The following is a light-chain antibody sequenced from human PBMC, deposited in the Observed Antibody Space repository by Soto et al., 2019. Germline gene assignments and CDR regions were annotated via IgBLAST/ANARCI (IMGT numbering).Light chain of an antibody. CDR3: MQGTHWPWT. Sequence: DVVMTQSPLSLPVTLGQPASISCRSSQGLVYDDGNTYLNWFQQRPGQSPRRLIYQISKRDSGVPDRFSGSGSGTDFTLKISRVEAEDVGVYYCMQGTHWPWTFGQGTKVEIK. J-gene: IGKJ1*01. CDR1: QGLVYDDGNTY. V-gene: IGKV2-30*01. CDR2: QIS.